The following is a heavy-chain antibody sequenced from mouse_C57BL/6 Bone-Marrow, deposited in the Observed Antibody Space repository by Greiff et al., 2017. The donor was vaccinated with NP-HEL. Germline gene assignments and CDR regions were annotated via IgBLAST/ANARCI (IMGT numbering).Heavy chain of an antibody. CDR2: IYPRSGNT. Sequence: QVHVKQSGAELARPGASVKLSCKASGYTFTSYGISWVKQRTGQGLEWIGEIYPRSGNTYYNEKFKGKATLTADKSSSTAYMELRSLTSEDSAVYFCATVGLLLFWGQGTLVTVSA. D-gene: IGHD1-1*01. CDR1: GYTFTSYG. J-gene: IGHJ3*01. V-gene: IGHV1-81*01. CDR3: ATVGLLLF.